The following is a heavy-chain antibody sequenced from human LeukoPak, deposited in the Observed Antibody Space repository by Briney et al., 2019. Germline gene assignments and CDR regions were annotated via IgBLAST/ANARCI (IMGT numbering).Heavy chain of an antibody. CDR2: IYYRGST. V-gene: IGHV4-39*07. Sequence: PSGTLTLTCTVSGGSISSSSYYWGWIRQPPGKGLEWIASIYYRGSTNYNPSLKSRVTISVDTSKNQFSLKLSSVTAADTAVYYCARDGHGGYSSFDIWGQGTMVTVSS. D-gene: IGHD3-22*01. CDR3: ARDGHGGYSSFDI. J-gene: IGHJ3*02. CDR1: GGSISSSSYY.